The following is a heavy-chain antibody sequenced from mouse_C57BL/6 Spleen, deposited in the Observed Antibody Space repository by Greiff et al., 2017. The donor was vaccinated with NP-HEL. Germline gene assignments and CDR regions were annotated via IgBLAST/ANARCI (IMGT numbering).Heavy chain of an antibody. V-gene: IGHV1-50*01. CDR1: GYTFTSYW. D-gene: IGHD3-3*01. CDR2: IDPSDSYT. Sequence: QVQLQQPGAELVKPGASVKLSCKASGYTFTSYWMQWVKQRPGQGLEWIGEIDPSDSYTNYNQKFKGKATLTVDTSSSTAYMQLSSLTSEDSAVYYGARGGTPAWFAYWGQGTLVTVSA. CDR3: ARGGTPAWFAY. J-gene: IGHJ3*01.